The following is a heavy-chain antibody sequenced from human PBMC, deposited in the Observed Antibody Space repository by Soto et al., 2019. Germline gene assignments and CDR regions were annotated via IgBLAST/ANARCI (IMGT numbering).Heavy chain of an antibody. Sequence: PGGSLRLSCAASGFTFSSYGMHWVRQAPGKGLEWVAVIWYDGSNKYYADSVKGRFTISRDNSKNTLYLQMNSLRAEDTAVYYCARALGYGDYDLVDYWGQGTLVTVSS. J-gene: IGHJ4*02. V-gene: IGHV3-33*01. CDR3: ARALGYGDYDLVDY. D-gene: IGHD4-17*01. CDR2: IWYDGSNK. CDR1: GFTFSSYG.